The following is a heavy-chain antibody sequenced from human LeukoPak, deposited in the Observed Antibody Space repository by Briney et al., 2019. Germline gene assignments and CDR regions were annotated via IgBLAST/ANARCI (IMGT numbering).Heavy chain of an antibody. V-gene: IGHV3-66*01. CDR3: ARENYGELPY. Sequence: PGGSLRLSCAASGFTASSNYMSWVRQAPGKGLEWVSVIYSGGSTYYADSVKGRFTISRDNSKNTLYLQMNSLRAEDTAVYYCARENYGELPYWGQGTLVTVSS. CDR1: GFTASSNY. J-gene: IGHJ4*02. CDR2: IYSGGST. D-gene: IGHD4-17*01.